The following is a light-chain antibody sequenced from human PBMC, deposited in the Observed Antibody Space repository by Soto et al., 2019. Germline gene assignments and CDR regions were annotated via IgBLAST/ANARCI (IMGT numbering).Light chain of an antibody. CDR2: DAS. J-gene: IGKJ1*01. CDR1: QSIRSL. CDR3: QQYDSYWT. V-gene: IGKV1-5*01. Sequence: DIQMTQSPSTLSASVGDRVTITFRASQSIRSLLAWYQQKPGKAPKVLIYDASHLGSGVPSRFSGSESGTEFTLTIAGLQPDDFAIYYCQQYDSYWTFGQGTKVDIK.